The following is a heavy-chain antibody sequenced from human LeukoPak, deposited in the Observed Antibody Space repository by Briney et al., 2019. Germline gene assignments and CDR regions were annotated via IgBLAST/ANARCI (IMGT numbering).Heavy chain of an antibody. V-gene: IGHV4-59*01. CDR2: IYYSGST. D-gene: IGHD4-17*01. CDR1: GGSISSYY. J-gene: IGHJ6*03. CDR3: ARVKYGDYYYYYMDV. Sequence: SETLSLTCTVSGGSISSYYWSWIRQPPGKGLEWIGYIYYSGSTNYNPSLKSRVTISVDTSKNQFSLKLGSVTAADTAVYYCARVKYGDYYYYYMDVWGKGTTVTVSS.